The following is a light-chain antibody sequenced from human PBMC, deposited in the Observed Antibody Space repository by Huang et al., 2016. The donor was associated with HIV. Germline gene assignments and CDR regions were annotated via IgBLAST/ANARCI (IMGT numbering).Light chain of an antibody. CDR1: QSVSNY. V-gene: IGKV3-11*01. CDR2: DAS. J-gene: IGKJ3*01. Sequence: EIVLTQSPATLSLSPGERATLSCRASQSVSNYLAWYQQTPGLAPRLLIDDASNRATGIPARFSGGGSGTDFTLTISSLEPEDFAIYYCQQRSNWPPITFGPGTKVDIK. CDR3: QQRSNWPPIT.